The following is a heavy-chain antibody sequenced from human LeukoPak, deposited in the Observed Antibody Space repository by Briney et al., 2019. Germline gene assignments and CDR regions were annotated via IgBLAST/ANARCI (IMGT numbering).Heavy chain of an antibody. D-gene: IGHD3-10*01. J-gene: IGHJ4*02. CDR2: IYHSGST. Sequence: SETLSLTCTVSGYSISSGYYWGWIRQPPGKGLEWIGVIYHSGSTYYNPSLKSRVTISVDTSKNQFSLKLSSVTAADTAVYYCVYKDGSGSYYQFDYWGQGTLVTVSS. CDR1: GYSISSGYY. CDR3: VYKDGSGSYYQFDY. V-gene: IGHV4-38-2*02.